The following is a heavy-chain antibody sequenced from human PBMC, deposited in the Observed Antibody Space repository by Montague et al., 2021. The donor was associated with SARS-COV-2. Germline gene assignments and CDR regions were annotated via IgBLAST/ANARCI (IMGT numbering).Heavy chain of an antibody. CDR2: IDWDDDK. J-gene: IGHJ4*02. CDR1: GFSLSTSGMC. D-gene: IGHD3-9*01. Sequence: PVLVKPTQTLTLTCTFSGFSLSTSGMCVSWIRQPPGKALEWLALIDWDDDKYYSTSLKTRLTISKDTSKNQVVLTMTNMDPVDTATYYCARTYYDILPNLYYFDXWGQGTLVTVSS. CDR3: ARTYYDILPNLYYFDX. V-gene: IGHV2-70*01.